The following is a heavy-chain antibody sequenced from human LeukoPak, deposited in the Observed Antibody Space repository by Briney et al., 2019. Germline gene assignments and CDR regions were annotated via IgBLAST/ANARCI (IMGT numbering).Heavy chain of an antibody. V-gene: IGHV3-23*01. Sequence: GGSLRLSCVMSGFTLSNYAMSWVRQAPGKGLEWVSDISTSSDSTYHIESVRGRFTISRDNSKNTLYLQMNSLRVDDTAVYYCASGLYGGVFDNWGQGTLVTVSS. D-gene: IGHD4/OR15-4a*01. J-gene: IGHJ4*02. CDR2: ISTSSDST. CDR1: GFTLSNYA. CDR3: ASGLYGGVFDN.